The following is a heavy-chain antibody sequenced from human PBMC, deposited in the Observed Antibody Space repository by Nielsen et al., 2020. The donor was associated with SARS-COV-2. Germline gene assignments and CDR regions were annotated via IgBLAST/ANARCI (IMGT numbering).Heavy chain of an antibody. CDR2: ISGSGGST. Sequence: WIRQPPGKGLEWVSAISGSGGSTYYADSVKGRFTISRDNSKNTLYLQMNSLRAEGTAVYYCAKDRTKYYYDSSGYYPGGMDVWGQGTTVTVSS. CDR3: AKDRTKYYYDSSGYYPGGMDV. D-gene: IGHD3-22*01. J-gene: IGHJ6*02. V-gene: IGHV3-23*01.